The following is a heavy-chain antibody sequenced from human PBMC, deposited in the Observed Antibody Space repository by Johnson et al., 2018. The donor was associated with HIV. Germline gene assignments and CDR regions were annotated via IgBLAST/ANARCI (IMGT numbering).Heavy chain of an antibody. CDR2: ISYDGSNK. V-gene: IGHV3-30*03. CDR1: GFNFSKFG. J-gene: IGHJ3*02. Sequence: QVQLVESGGGVVQPGRSLRLSCAASGFNFSKFGMHWVRQAPGKGLEWVAVISYDGSNKYYADSVKGRFTISRDNSKNTLYLQMNSLRAEDTAVYYCAREKIRAFDIWGQGTMVTVSS. CDR3: AREKIRAFDI.